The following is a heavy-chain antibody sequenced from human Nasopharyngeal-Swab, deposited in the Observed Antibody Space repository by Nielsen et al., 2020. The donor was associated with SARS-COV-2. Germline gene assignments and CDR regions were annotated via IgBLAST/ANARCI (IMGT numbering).Heavy chain of an antibody. CDR2: VSHSGST. CDR1: GDSVRSNDY. CDR3: ARGHLVVVPSPLLGLGPIFYSFYLDV. Sequence: SETLSLTCAVSGDSVRSNDYWTWVRPSPGKGLEWIGEVSHSGSTNYTPSLQRRVTLSMDKSKNQFSLRLTSVSAADTADYFCARGHLVVVPSPLLGLGPIFYSFYLDVWGKGTTVIVSS. J-gene: IGHJ6*03. D-gene: IGHD2-2*01. V-gene: IGHV4-4*02.